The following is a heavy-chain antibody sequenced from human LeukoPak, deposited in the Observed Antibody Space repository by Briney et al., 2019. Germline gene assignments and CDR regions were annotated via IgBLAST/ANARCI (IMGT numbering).Heavy chain of an antibody. CDR1: GGSISSYY. CDR2: ISYSGST. J-gene: IGHJ5*02. CDR3: AREGTAGTNLNWFDP. D-gene: IGHD1-1*01. V-gene: IGHV4-59*01. Sequence: SETLSLTCTVSGGSISSYYWSWIRQPPGKGLEWIGYISYSGSTNFNPSLKSRVTISVDTSKNQFTLKLSSVTAADTAVYYCAREGTAGTNLNWFDPWGQGTLVTVSS.